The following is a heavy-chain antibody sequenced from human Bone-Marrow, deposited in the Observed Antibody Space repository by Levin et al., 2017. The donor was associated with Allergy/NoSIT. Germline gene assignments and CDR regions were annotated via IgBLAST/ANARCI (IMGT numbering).Heavy chain of an antibody. V-gene: IGHV3-23*01. Sequence: GESLKISCAASGFTFSTFTMSWVRQGPGKGLEWLSDISGSAGRTYYADSVRGRFTISRDNSKNTVYLQMNSLRVEDTAVYYCAKHLGADEDDHILAGLFDYWGQGTPVTVSS. J-gene: IGHJ4*02. CDR3: AKHLGADEDDHILAGLFDY. CDR2: ISGSAGRT. CDR1: GFTFSTFT. D-gene: IGHD3-16*01.